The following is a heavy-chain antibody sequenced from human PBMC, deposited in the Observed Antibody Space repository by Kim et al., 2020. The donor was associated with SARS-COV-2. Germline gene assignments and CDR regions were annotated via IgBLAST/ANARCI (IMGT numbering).Heavy chain of an antibody. CDR2: ISGGAGST. Sequence: GGSLRLSCAVSGFTFSSYAMSWVRQAPGKGLEWVSAISGGAGSTYYADSVKGRFTISRDNSNTLYLQMNSLRAEDTAVYYCAKDDKRVPADDWGQGTLVTVSS. CDR1: GFTFSSYA. V-gene: IGHV3-23*01. J-gene: IGHJ4*02. CDR3: AKDDKRVPADD.